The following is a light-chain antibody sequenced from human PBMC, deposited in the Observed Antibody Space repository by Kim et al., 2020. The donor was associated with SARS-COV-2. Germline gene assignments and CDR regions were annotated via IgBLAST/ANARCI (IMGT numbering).Light chain of an antibody. CDR3: SAWDSSLSAWV. CDR2: RNN. J-gene: IGLJ3*02. CDR1: SNNVGNEG. V-gene: IGLV10-54*01. Sequence: QAGLPQPPSVSKGLRQTATLTCTGNSNNVGNEGAVWLQQHRGHPPKLLSYRNNNRPSGISERLSASRSGSTASLTITGLQPEDEADYYCSAWDSSLSAWVFGGGTQLTVL.